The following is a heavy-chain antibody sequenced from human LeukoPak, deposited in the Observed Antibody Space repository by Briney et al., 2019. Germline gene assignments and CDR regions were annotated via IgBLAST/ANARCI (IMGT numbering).Heavy chain of an antibody. CDR1: GFTFDDYA. J-gene: IGHJ4*02. D-gene: IGHD6-19*01. CDR2: ISWDGGST. V-gene: IGHV3-43D*03. Sequence: GGSLRLSCAASGFTFDDYAMHWVRQAPGKGLEWVSLISWDGGSTYYADSVKGRFTISRDNSKNSLYLQMNSLRAEDTALYYCAKGAAVAGPLDYWGQGTLVTVSS. CDR3: AKGAAVAGPLDY.